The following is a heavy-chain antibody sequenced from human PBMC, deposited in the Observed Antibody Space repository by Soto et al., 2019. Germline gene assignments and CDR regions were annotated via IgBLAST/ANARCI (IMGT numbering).Heavy chain of an antibody. CDR3: ARQGAAAGTGDWFDP. CDR2: IYYSGST. J-gene: IGHJ5*02. V-gene: IGHV4-39*01. CDR1: GGSISSSSYY. Sequence: SETLSLTCTVSGGSISSSSYYWGWIRQPPGKGLEWIGSIYYSGSTYYNPSLKSRVTISVDTSKNQFSLKLSSVTAADTALYYCARQGAAAGTGDWFDPWGQGTRVTV. D-gene: IGHD6-13*01.